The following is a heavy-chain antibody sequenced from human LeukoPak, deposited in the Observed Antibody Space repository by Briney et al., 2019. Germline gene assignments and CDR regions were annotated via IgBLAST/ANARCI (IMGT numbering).Heavy chain of an antibody. CDR3: ARGLEWELHPADFDY. D-gene: IGHD1-26*01. V-gene: IGHV1-24*01. CDR2: FDPEDGET. J-gene: IGHJ4*02. Sequence: ASVKVSCKVSGYTLTELSMHWVRQAPGKGLEWMGGFDPEDGETIYAQKFQGRVTMTRNTSISTAYMELSSLRSEDTAVYYCARGLEWELHPADFDYWGQGTLVTVSS. CDR1: GYTLTELS.